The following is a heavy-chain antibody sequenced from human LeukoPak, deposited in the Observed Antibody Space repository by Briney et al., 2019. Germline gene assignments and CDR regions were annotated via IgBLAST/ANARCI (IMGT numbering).Heavy chain of an antibody. J-gene: IGHJ4*02. CDR1: GFTFSRYQ. CDR3: ARAFDY. Sequence: QPGGSLRLSCAASGFTFSRYQMTWGRQAPGEGLEWVSRINSDGSSTSYADSVKGRFTISRDNAKNTLYLQVNSLRAEDTAVYYCARAFDYWGQGTLVTVSS. CDR2: INSDGSST. V-gene: IGHV3-74*01.